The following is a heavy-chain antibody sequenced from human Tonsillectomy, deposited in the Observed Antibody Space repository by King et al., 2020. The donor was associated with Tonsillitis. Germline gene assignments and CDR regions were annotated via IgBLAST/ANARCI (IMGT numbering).Heavy chain of an antibody. CDR2: INAYNGNT. CDR3: ARVGYNSYFDF. J-gene: IGHJ4*02. D-gene: IGHD1-1*01. CDR1: GYTFNNYA. V-gene: IGHV1-18*01. Sequence: VQLVESGAEVKKPGASVKVSCKTSGYTFNNYAINWVRQAPGQGLEWMGWINAYNGNTNHEQKFQGRVTMTTDTSTSTASMEVGSLRFDETAVYFCARVGYNSYFDFWGQGTLVTVSS.